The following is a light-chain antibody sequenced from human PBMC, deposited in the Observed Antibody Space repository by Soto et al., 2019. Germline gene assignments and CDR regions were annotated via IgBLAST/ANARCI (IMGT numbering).Light chain of an antibody. CDR1: QDIDNW. CDR2: SAS. J-gene: IGKJ2*01. CDR3: QRTNTFPPYT. V-gene: IGKV1-12*01. Sequence: DIQMTQSPSSVSASVGDRVTITCRASQDIDNWLAWYQQKPGKSPKILIYSASTLQDGVPSRFSGRGYGTDFTLTISDLQPEDFATYFSQRTNTFPPYTFGQGTKLEI.